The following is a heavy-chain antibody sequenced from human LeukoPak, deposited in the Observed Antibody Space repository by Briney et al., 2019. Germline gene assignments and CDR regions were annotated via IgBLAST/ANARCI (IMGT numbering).Heavy chain of an antibody. CDR2: ISAHKGET. Sequence: ASVKVSCKASGGVFTTYAVSWLRQAPGQGLEWMGWISAHKGETEYAQKFQGRVTMTREISTSTAYMELQSLTSDDTAVYYCARADIIVVAGSTPVGSGFEYWGQGALITVS. D-gene: IGHD2-15*01. CDR3: ARADIIVVAGSTPVGSGFEY. J-gene: IGHJ4*02. V-gene: IGHV1-18*01. CDR1: GGVFTTYA.